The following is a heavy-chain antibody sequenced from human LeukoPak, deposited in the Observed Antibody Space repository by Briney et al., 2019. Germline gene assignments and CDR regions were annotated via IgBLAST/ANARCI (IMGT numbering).Heavy chain of an antibody. CDR3: ARTTEGYCSSASCFGFSYSYYMDV. D-gene: IGHD2-2*01. J-gene: IGHJ6*03. CDR2: IYYSGST. Sequence: SETLSLTCTVSGGSISSYYWSWIRQPPGKGLEWIGYIYYSGSTNYNPSLKSRVTMSVDTSKNQFSLKLSSVTAADTAVYYCARTTEGYCSSASCFGFSYSYYMDVWGKGTTVTISS. V-gene: IGHV4-59*01. CDR1: GGSISSYY.